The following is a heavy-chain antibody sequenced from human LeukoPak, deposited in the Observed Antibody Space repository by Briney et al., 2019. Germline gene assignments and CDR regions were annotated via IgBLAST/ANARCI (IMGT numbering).Heavy chain of an antibody. CDR1: GFTFSSYA. D-gene: IGHD6-13*01. CDR3: ATQYGSSWRDYFDY. CDR2: FSGSGAGT. V-gene: IGHV3-23*01. J-gene: IGHJ4*02. Sequence: GGSLRLSCAASGFTFSSYAMSWVRQAPGKGLEWASAFSGSGAGTYSADSVKGRFTVSRDNSKNTLYLQMNNLRAEDTAVYYCATQYGSSWRDYFDYWGQGTLVTVSS.